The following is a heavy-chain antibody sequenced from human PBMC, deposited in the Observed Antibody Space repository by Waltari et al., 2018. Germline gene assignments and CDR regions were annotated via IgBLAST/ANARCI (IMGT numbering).Heavy chain of an antibody. CDR1: GFTFSSYA. CDR3: AKERDSSSWYGRWFDP. D-gene: IGHD6-13*01. Sequence: EVQLVESGGGLVQPGGSLRLSCAASGFTFSSYAMSWVRQAPGKGLEWVSAISGSGGSTYYADSVKGRFTISRDNSKNTLYLQMNSLRAEDTAVYYCAKERDSSSWYGRWFDPWGQGTLVTVSS. J-gene: IGHJ5*02. CDR2: ISGSGGST. V-gene: IGHV3-23*04.